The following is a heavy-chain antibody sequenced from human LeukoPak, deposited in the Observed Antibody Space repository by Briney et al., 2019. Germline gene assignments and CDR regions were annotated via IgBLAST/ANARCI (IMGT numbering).Heavy chain of an antibody. D-gene: IGHD3-16*01. CDR1: GFTYDDYA. CDR3: AKAPSGSAGGDYYFDY. V-gene: IGHV3-9*01. Sequence: PGGSLRLSCAASGFTYDDYAMHWVRQAPGKGLEWVSGISWNSGSIGYADSVKGRFTISRDNAKDSLYLQMNSLRAEDTALYYCAKAPSGSAGGDYYFDYWGRGTLVTVSS. CDR2: ISWNSGSI. J-gene: IGHJ4*02.